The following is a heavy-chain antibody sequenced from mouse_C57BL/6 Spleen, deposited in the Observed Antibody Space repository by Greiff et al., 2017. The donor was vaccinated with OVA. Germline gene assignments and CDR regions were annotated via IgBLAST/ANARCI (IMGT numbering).Heavy chain of an antibody. CDR3: LTGRSWYFDV. J-gene: IGHJ1*03. CDR1: GYTFTSYW. CDR2: IYPGSGST. V-gene: IGHV1-55*01. Sequence: QVQLQQPGAELVKPGASVKMSCKASGYTFTSYWITWVKQRPGQGLEWIGDIYPGSGSTNYNEKFKSKATLTVDTSSTTSYMQLSSLTSEDSAVYYCLTGRSWYFDVWGTGTTVTVSS. D-gene: IGHD4-1*01.